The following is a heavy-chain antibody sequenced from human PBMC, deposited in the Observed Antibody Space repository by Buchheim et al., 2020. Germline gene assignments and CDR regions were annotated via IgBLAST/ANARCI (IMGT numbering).Heavy chain of an antibody. CDR3: AREGASYYFDY. J-gene: IGHJ4*02. CDR1: GGSVSSGSYY. CDR2: IYYSGST. Sequence: QVQLQESGSGLVKPSETLSLTCTVSGGSVSSGSYYWSWIRQPPGKGLEWIGYIYYSGSTNYNPSLKSRVTISVDTSKNQFSLKLSSVTAADTAVYYCAREGASYYFDYWGQGTL. D-gene: IGHD1-26*01. V-gene: IGHV4-61*01.